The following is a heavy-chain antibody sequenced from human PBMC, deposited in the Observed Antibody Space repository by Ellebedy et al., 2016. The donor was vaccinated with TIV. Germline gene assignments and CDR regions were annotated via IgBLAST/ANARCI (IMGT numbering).Heavy chain of an antibody. CDR1: GSSVNTGY. D-gene: IGHD5-18*01. CDR2: LYGDDRA. Sequence: GGSLRLSCAVSGSSVNTGYMSWVRQAPGKGPEWVSILYGDDRAFYADAVQGRFTISRDNSKNTLYLQLNSLRAEDTAVYYCARAWDTAMVVRPGWFDPWGQGTLVTVSS. CDR3: ARAWDTAMVVRPGWFDP. V-gene: IGHV3-66*01. J-gene: IGHJ5*02.